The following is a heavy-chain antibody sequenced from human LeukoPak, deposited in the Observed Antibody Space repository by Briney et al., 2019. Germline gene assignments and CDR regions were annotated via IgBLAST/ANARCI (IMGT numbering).Heavy chain of an antibody. CDR3: ASELLWFGELLTVGRGFDP. D-gene: IGHD3-10*01. CDR1: GGSISSYY. Sequence: SETLSLTCTVSGGSISSYYWSWIRQPPGKGLEWIGYIYYSGSTNYNPSLKSRVTISVDTSKNQFSLKLSSVTAADTAVYYCASELLWFGELLTVGRGFDPWGQGTLVTVSS. CDR2: IYYSGST. V-gene: IGHV4-59*01. J-gene: IGHJ5*02.